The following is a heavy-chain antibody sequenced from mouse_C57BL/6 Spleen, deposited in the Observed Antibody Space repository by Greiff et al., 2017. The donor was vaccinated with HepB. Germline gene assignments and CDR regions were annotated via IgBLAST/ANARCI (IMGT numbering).Heavy chain of an antibody. CDR1: GYTFTDYE. CDR3: TRSSNYVYYYAMDY. J-gene: IGHJ4*01. V-gene: IGHV1-15*01. CDR2: IDPETGGT. Sequence: QVQLQQSGAELVRPGASVTLSCKASGYTFTDYEMHWVKQTPVHGLEWIGAIDPETGGTAYNQKFKGKAILTADKSSSTAYMELRSLTSEDSPVYYCTRSSNYVYYYAMDYWGQGTSVTVSS. D-gene: IGHD2-5*01.